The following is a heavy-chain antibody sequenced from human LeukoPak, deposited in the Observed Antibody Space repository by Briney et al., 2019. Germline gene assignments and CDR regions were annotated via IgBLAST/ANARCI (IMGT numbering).Heavy chain of an antibody. V-gene: IGHV1-46*01. J-gene: IGHJ4*02. CDR1: GYTFTSYY. Sequence: ASVKVSCKASGYTFTSYYMHWVRQAPGQGLEWMGIINPSGGSTSYAQKFQGRVTMTRGTSTSTVYMELSSLRSEDTAVYYCARDRGSYYDSSGYRRFDYWGQGTLVTVSS. CDR3: ARDRGSYYDSSGYRRFDY. CDR2: INPSGGST. D-gene: IGHD3-22*01.